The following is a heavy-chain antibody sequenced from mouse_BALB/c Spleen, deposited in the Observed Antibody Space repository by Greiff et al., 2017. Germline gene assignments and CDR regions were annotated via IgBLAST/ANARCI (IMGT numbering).Heavy chain of an antibody. CDR3: ARGHYYGTWFAY. CDR1: GYTFSSYW. J-gene: IGHJ3*01. CDR2: ILPGSGST. Sequence: QVQLKQSGAELMKPGASVKISCKATGYTFSSYWIEWVKQRPGHGLEWIGEILPGSGSTNYNEKFKGKATFTADTSSNTAYMQLSSLTSEDSAVYYCARGHYYGTWFAYWGQGTLVTVSA. D-gene: IGHD1-2*01. V-gene: IGHV1-9*01.